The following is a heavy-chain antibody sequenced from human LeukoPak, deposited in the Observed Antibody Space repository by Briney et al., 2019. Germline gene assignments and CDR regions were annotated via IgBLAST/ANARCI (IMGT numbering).Heavy chain of an antibody. CDR1: GGSVSSYY. CDR2: IYDSGST. J-gene: IGHJ4*02. D-gene: IGHD5-24*01. CDR3: ARHSQVKMSQIHY. V-gene: IGHV4-59*08. Sequence: SETLSLTCTVSGGSVSSYYWSWLGQPPGKERVGMGYIYDSGSTNYNPTLKSRVTISVDTSKNQFSLKLSSVTAARTAVYYCARHSQVKMSQIHYWGQGTLVTVSS.